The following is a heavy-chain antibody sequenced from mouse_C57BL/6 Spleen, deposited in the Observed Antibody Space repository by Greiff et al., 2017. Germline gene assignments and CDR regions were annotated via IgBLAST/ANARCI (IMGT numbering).Heavy chain of an antibody. CDR3: ARGSTMVTRRYFDV. V-gene: IGHV1-50*01. CDR1: GYTFTSYW. D-gene: IGHD2-2*01. Sequence: QVQLQQPGAELVKPGASVKLSCKASGYTFTSYWMQWVKQRPGQGLEWIGELAPSDSYTNSNQKFKGKAPLTVDTSSSTAYMQLSSLTSEDSAVYYCARGSTMVTRRYFDVWGTGTTVTVSS. CDR2: LAPSDSYT. J-gene: IGHJ1*03.